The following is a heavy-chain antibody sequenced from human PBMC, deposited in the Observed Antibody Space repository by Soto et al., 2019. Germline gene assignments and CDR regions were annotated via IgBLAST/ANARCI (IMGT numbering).Heavy chain of an antibody. CDR2: INSDGSST. CDR1: GFTFSSYW. D-gene: IGHD2-15*01. Sequence: GGSLRLSCAASGFTFSSYWVHLVRQAPGKGLVWVSRINSDGSSTSYADSVKGRFTISRDNAKNTLYLQMNSLRAEDTAVYYCARDSPGWPIDYWGQGTLVTVSS. J-gene: IGHJ4*02. CDR3: ARDSPGWPIDY. V-gene: IGHV3-74*01.